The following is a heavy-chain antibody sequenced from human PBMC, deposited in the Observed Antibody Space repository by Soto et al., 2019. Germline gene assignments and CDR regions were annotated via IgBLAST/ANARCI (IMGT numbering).Heavy chain of an antibody. V-gene: IGHV3-30-3*01. J-gene: IGHJ3*02. Sequence: QVQLVESGGDVVQPGRSLRLSCAASGSTFSSYDIHWVRQAPGKGLEWVAHISPDGNKAYYADSVKVRVIISRDNARNTVYLQVNSLRPEDTAVYHCVRGPSHGAFDIWGQGTLVTVSS. CDR1: GSTFSSYD. CDR2: ISPDGNKA. CDR3: VRGPSHGAFDI.